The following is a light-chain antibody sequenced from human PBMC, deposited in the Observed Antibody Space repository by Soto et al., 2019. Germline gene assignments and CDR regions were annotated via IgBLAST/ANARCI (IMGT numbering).Light chain of an antibody. Sequence: DIQMTQSPSSLSASVGDKVTITCRASQSISSSLNWYQQKSGKAPNLLTYGVSRLQGGVPSRFSGSGSGTDFTLTISSLQPEDFATYYCLQTYTTLTWTFGQGTKVDIK. CDR2: GVS. V-gene: IGKV1-39*01. J-gene: IGKJ1*01. CDR1: QSISSS. CDR3: LQTYTTLTWT.